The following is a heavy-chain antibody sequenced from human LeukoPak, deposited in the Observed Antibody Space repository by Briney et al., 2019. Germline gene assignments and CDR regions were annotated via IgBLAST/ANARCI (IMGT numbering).Heavy chain of an antibody. J-gene: IGHJ6*02. CDR3: ASEQWLKREGVYYYYGVAV. CDR1: GYTFTSYG. V-gene: IGHV1-18*01. Sequence: ASVKASCKASGYTFTSYGISWVRQAPGQGLEWMGWISAYNGNTNYAQKLQGRVTMTTDTSTSTAYMELRSLRSDDTAVYYCASEQWLKREGVYYYYGVAVWGQGTTVTVSS. CDR2: ISAYNGNT. D-gene: IGHD6-19*01.